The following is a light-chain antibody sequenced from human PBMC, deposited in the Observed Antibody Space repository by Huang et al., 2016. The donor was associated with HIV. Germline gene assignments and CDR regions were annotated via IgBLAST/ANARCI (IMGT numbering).Light chain of an antibody. CDR2: DAS. V-gene: IGKV1-5*01. CDR3: QQYNSYPWT. CDR1: QSISTW. Sequence: DIQMTQSPSTLSASVGDRVTITCRASQSISTWLAWYQQKPGKAPKLLIYDASTLERGVPSGFSGSGSGTEFTLTISSLQPDNFATYYCQQYNSYPWTFGQGTKVEIK. J-gene: IGKJ1*01.